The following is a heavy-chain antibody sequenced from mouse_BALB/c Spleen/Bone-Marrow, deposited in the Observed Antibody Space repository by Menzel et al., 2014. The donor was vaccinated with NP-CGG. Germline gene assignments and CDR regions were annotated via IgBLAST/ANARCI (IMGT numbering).Heavy chain of an antibody. V-gene: IGHV1-87*01. CDR1: GYTFTTYW. Sequence: QVQLKESGAELARPGASVKLSCKASGYTFTTYWMQWVRQRPGQGLEWIGAIYPGDGDTRYTQKFKGKATLTADKSSSTAYMQLSSLAAEDSAVYYWARRGNGFDYWGQGTTLTVSS. CDR3: ARRGNGFDY. CDR2: IYPGDGDT. J-gene: IGHJ2*01. D-gene: IGHD2-1*01.